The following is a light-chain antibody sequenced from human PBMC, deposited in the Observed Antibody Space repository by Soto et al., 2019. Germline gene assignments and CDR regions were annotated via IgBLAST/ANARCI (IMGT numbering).Light chain of an antibody. J-gene: IGLJ2*01. CDR1: SSNIGSNY. Sequence: QSVLTQPPSASGTPGQRVTISCSGSSSNIGSNYVYWYQQLPGTAPTLLIYRNNQRPSGVPARFSGAKSGTSASLAISGLRSEEEADDYCAAWDDSLRGVVFGGGTKLTVL. CDR3: AAWDDSLRGVV. CDR2: RNN. V-gene: IGLV1-47*01.